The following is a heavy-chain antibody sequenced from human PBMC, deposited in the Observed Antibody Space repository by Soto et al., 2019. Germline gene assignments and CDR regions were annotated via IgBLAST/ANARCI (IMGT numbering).Heavy chain of an antibody. CDR3: ARLTMVRGVINRWFDP. CDR2: IYYSGST. Sequence: QVQLQESGPGLVKPSETLSLTCTVSGGSISSYYWSWIRQPPGKGLEWIGYIYYSGSTNYNPSLKSRVTISVDTSKNQFPLKLSSVTAADTAVYYCARLTMVRGVINRWFDPWGQGTLVTVSS. J-gene: IGHJ5*02. V-gene: IGHV4-59*08. D-gene: IGHD3-10*01. CDR1: GGSISSYY.